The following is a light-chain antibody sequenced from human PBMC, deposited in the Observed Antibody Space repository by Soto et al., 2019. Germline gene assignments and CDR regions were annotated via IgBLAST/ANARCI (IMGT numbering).Light chain of an antibody. V-gene: IGKV1-5*01. Sequence: DIQMTQSPSTLSASVGDRVTITCRASQSISNWLARYQQKPGKAPKLLIYDVSSLESGVPSRFSGSGSGTEFTLTVSSLQPDDFATYYCQQYNTFWTLGQGTKVDIK. J-gene: IGKJ1*01. CDR1: QSISNW. CDR2: DVS. CDR3: QQYNTFWT.